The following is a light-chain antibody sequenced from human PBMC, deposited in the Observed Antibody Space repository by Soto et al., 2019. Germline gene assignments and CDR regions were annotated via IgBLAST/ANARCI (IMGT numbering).Light chain of an antibody. CDR2: KAS. CDR1: QSFSTW. J-gene: IGKJ4*01. V-gene: IGKV1-5*03. CDR3: QQYNSYPLT. Sequence: DIQMTQSPSTLSASVGDRVTITCRASQSFSTWLAWYQQKPGKAPKLLIYKASSLESGVPSRFSGSGSGPEFTLTISSLQPDDFATYCCQQYNSYPLTFGGGTKVEIK.